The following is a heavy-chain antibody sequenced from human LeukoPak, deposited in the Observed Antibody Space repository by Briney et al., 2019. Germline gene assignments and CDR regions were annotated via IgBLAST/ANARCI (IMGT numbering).Heavy chain of an antibody. V-gene: IGHV3-33*05. CDR1: GFSFSTYG. Sequence: GGSLRLSCAASGFSFSTYGMFWVRQAPGKGLEWVGVISYDGSNQYYADSVKGRFTISRDNSKTTLYLQMNSLRAEDTAVYYCAKDQYCSGGSCSDYWGQGTLVTVSS. D-gene: IGHD2-15*01. J-gene: IGHJ4*02. CDR2: ISYDGSNQ. CDR3: AKDQYCSGGSCSDY.